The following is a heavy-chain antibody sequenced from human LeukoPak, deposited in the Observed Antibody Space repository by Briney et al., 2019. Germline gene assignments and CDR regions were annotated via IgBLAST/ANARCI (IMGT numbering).Heavy chain of an antibody. V-gene: IGHV1-18*01. CDR2: ISAYNGNT. CDR3: ARDRALYDSSGYYSA. J-gene: IGHJ5*02. D-gene: IGHD3-22*01. Sequence: ASVKVSCKASGYTFTSYGISWVRQAPGQGLEWMGWISAYNGNTNYAQKLQGRVTMTTDTSTSTAYMELRSLRPDDTAVYYCARDRALYDSSGYYSAWGQGTLVTVSS. CDR1: GYTFTSYG.